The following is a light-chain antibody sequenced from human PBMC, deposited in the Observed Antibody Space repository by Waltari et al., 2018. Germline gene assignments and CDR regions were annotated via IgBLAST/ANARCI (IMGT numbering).Light chain of an antibody. CDR2: SAS. V-gene: IGKV3-11*01. CDR1: QSVASY. J-gene: IGKJ2*03. Sequence: VILTQSPATLSLSQGERATLSCRASQSVASYLAWYQQKPGQAPRLLIHSASSRATGIPDRFSGSGSGTQFTLTITSLEPEDVGLYHCYQHSSGYSFGQGTKVEMK. CDR3: YQHSSGYS.